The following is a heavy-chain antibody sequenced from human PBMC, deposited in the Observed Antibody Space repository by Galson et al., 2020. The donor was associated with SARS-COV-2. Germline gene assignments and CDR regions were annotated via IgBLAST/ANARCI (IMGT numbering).Heavy chain of an antibody. Sequence: KIGESLKISCKGSGYSFTSYWIGWVRQMPGKGLEWMGIIYPGDSDTRYSPSFQGQVTISADKSISTAYLQWSSLKASDTAMYYCARLGYSYGRPSYYYYYMDVWGKGTTVTVSS. CDR3: ARLGYSYGRPSYYYYYMDV. CDR1: GYSFTSYW. J-gene: IGHJ6*03. V-gene: IGHV5-51*01. CDR2: IYPGDSDT. D-gene: IGHD5-18*01.